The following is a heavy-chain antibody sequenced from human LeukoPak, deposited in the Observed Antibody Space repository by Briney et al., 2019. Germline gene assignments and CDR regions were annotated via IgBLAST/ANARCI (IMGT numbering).Heavy chain of an antibody. CDR1: GFTFSSYA. J-gene: IGHJ4*02. Sequence: GGSLRLSCAASGFTFSSYAMSWVRQAPGKGLEWVSGISGSGGSTYYADSVKGRITISRDNSKNTLYLQMSSLRAEDTAVYYCARGGGYYDILTGYSPIDYWGQGTLVTVSS. CDR3: ARGGGYYDILTGYSPIDY. V-gene: IGHV3-23*01. D-gene: IGHD3-9*01. CDR2: ISGSGGST.